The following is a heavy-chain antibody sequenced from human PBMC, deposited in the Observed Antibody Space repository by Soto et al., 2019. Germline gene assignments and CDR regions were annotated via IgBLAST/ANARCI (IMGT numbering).Heavy chain of an antibody. J-gene: IGHJ2*01. Sequence: ETLSLTCAVYGGSFSGYYWSWVRQPPGKGLEWIGEITHSGGINYNPSLKSRVIMSLDTSKNQFSLRLNSVSDADTAVYYCARLFAGATGNWYFDLWGRGTLVTVSS. V-gene: IGHV4-34*01. CDR1: GGSFSGYY. CDR2: ITHSGGI. D-gene: IGHD1-1*01. CDR3: ARLFAGATGNWYFDL.